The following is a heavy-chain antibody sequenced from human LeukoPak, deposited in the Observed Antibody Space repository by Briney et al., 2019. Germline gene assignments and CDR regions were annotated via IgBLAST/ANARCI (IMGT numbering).Heavy chain of an antibody. CDR2: IHGSGNT. CDR1: GASISSWY. Sequence: SETLSLTCTVTGASISSWYWSWIRQPPGKGLEWIGNIHGSGNTNYNPSLKSRVSMSLDTSKNQASLNLTSVTAADTATYFCARETMLTGFASGLGFNYWGQGILVIVSS. D-gene: IGHD6-19*01. J-gene: IGHJ4*02. CDR3: ARETMLTGFASGLGFNY. V-gene: IGHV4-59*12.